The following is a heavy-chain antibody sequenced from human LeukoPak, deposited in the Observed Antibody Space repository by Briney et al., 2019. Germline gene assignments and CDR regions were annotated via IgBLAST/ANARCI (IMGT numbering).Heavy chain of an antibody. CDR2: IYYTGNT. Sequence: PSETLSLTCTVSGDSVSNGNYCWSWLRQPPGKALEWIGYIYYTGNTYYNPSLEGRVTISVDTSRNHFSVKLSSVTAADTAVYYCARSQNYYGSGDYWSQGTLVTVSS. CDR3: ARSQNYYGSGDY. CDR1: GDSVSNGNYC. V-gene: IGHV4-61*03. D-gene: IGHD3-10*01. J-gene: IGHJ4*02.